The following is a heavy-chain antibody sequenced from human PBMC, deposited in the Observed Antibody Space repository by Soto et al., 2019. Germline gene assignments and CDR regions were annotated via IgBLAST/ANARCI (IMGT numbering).Heavy chain of an antibody. CDR2: INADNGNT. Sequence: ASVKVSCKASGYTFTTYAMHWVREAPGQGIEWMGWINADNGNTGYSQKFQGRVTITRNTSISTAYMELSSLRSEDTAVYYCARGRSYDFWSGYYFGWGQGTLVTVSS. J-gene: IGHJ4*02. CDR1: GYTFTTYA. CDR3: ARGRSYDFWSGYYFG. D-gene: IGHD3-3*01. V-gene: IGHV1-3*01.